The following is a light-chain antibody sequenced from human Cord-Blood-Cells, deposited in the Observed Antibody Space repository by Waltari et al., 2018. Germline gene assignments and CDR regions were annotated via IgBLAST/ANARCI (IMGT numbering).Light chain of an antibody. Sequence: QSALTQPASVSGSPGQSITISCTGTSSDVGSYNLVSWYQQHPGKAPKLMIYEGSNRPSGVSNRFSGSKSGNTASLTISGLQAEDEADYYGCSYAGSSTVVFGGGTKLTVL. CDR3: CSYAGSSTVV. V-gene: IGLV2-23*01. CDR1: SSDVGSYNL. J-gene: IGLJ2*01. CDR2: EGS.